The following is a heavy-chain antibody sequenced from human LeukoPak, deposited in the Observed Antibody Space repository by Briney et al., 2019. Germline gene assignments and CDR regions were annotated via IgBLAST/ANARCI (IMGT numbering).Heavy chain of an antibody. Sequence: SETLSLTCTVSGGSISSYYWSWIRQPPGKGLEWIGYIYYSGSTNYNPSLKSRVTISVDTSKNQFSLKLSSVTAADTAVYYCARVKEEYQLLSWLDPWGQGTLVTVSS. J-gene: IGHJ5*02. D-gene: IGHD2-2*01. CDR2: IYYSGST. CDR3: ARVKEEYQLLSWLDP. CDR1: GGSISSYY. V-gene: IGHV4-59*01.